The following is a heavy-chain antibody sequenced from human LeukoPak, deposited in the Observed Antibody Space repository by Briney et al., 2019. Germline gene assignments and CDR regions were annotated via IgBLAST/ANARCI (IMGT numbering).Heavy chain of an antibody. CDR2: IYYSGST. D-gene: IGHD1-26*01. Sequence: SESLSLTCTVSGGSVSSGSYYWSWIRQPPGKGLEWFGYIYYSGSTNYNPSHKSRVTISVDTSKNQFSLKLSSVTAADTAVYYCARVKIMGGSYYLGFDPWGQGTLVTVSS. V-gene: IGHV4-61*01. CDR3: ARVKIMGGSYYLGFDP. J-gene: IGHJ5*02. CDR1: GGSVSSGSYY.